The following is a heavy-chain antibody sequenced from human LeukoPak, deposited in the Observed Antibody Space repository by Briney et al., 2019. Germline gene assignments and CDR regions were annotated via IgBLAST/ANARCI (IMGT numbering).Heavy chain of an antibody. CDR2: ISSTSSNI. CDR3: TRVFVLLWFGESYYFDY. D-gene: IGHD3-10*01. V-gene: IGHV3-48*04. J-gene: IGHJ4*02. CDR1: GFTISSSS. Sequence: PGGSLRHSCAASGFTISSSSMNWVRQAPGKGLEWVSYISSTSSNIYYANSVKGRFTISRDSAKNSLYLQMNSLKTEDTAVYYCTRVFVLLWFGESYYFDYWGQGTLVTVSS.